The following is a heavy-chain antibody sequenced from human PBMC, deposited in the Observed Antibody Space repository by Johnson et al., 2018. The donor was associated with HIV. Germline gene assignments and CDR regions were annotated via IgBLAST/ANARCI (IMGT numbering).Heavy chain of an antibody. J-gene: IGHJ3*02. Sequence: VQLVESGGGLVQPGRSLRLSCAASGFTFDDYAMHWVRQAPGKGLEWVSGISWNSGRIAYADSVKGRFTISRDNAKNSLYLQMNSLRPEDTAVYYCARDHLRCAFDIWGQGTMVTVSS. CDR1: GFTFDDYA. D-gene: IGHD4-17*01. CDR3: ARDHLRCAFDI. V-gene: IGHV3-9*01. CDR2: ISWNSGRI.